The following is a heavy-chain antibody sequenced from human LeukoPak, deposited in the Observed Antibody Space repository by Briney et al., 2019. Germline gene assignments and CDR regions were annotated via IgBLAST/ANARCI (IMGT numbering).Heavy chain of an antibody. V-gene: IGHV3-23*01. CDR2: IGGSGGST. J-gene: IGHJ6*02. Sequence: GGCLRLSCAASGFTFSSYAMSWVRQAPGKGLEWGSAIGGSGGSTYYAESVKGRFTISRDNSKNTLYLQMNSLRAEDTAVYYCAKDAERDSSGYYYYYGMDVWGQGTTVTVSS. CDR1: GFTFSSYA. D-gene: IGHD3-22*01. CDR3: AKDAERDSSGYYYYYGMDV.